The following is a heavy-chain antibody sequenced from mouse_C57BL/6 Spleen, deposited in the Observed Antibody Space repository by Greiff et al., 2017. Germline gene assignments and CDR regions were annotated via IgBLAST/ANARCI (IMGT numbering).Heavy chain of an antibody. CDR3: ARFDYDEDYYYAMDY. CDR1: GYTFTSYG. Sequence: QVQLQQSGAELARPGASVKLSCKASGYTFTSYGISWVKQRPGQGLEWIGEIYPRSGNTYYNEKFKGKATLTADKSSSTAYMVLRSLTSEDSAVYFCARFDYDEDYYYAMDYWGQGTSVTVSS. V-gene: IGHV1-81*01. J-gene: IGHJ4*01. D-gene: IGHD2-4*01. CDR2: IYPRSGNT.